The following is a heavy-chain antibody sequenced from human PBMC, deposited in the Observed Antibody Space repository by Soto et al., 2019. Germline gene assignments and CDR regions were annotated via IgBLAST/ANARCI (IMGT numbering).Heavy chain of an antibody. CDR3: ASLPLGYCSGGSCYGWFDP. J-gene: IGHJ5*02. CDR1: VFTFSDYY. D-gene: IGHD2-15*01. V-gene: IGHV3-11*06. CDR2: ISSSSSYT. Sequence: GSLRLSCAASVFTFSDYYMSWIRQAPGKGLEWVSYISSSSSYTNYADSVKGRFTISRDNAKNSLYLQMNSLRAEDTAVYYCASLPLGYCSGGSCYGWFDPWGQGTLVTVSS.